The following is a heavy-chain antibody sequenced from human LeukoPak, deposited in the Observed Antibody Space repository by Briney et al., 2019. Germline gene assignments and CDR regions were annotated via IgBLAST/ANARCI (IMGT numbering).Heavy chain of an antibody. CDR1: GGSINSYY. J-gene: IGHJ5*02. D-gene: IGHD6-13*01. CDR2: IYYSGST. Sequence: SETLSLTCTVSGGSINSYYWSWIRQPPGKGLEWIGYIYYSGSTNYNPSLKSRVTISVDTSKNQFSLKLSSVTAADTAVYYCARDYGSWYMRNNWFDPWGQGTLVTVSS. CDR3: ARDYGSWYMRNNWFDP. V-gene: IGHV4-59*12.